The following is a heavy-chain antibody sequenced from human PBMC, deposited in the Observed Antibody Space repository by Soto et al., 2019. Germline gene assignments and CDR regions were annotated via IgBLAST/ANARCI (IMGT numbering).Heavy chain of an antibody. Sequence: EVQLVASGGGLVQPGRSLRLSCAASGFTFDDYAMHWVRQAPGKGLEWVSGISWNSGSIGYADSVKGRFTISRDNAKNSLYLQMNSLRAEDTALYYCAKAKRGGYGDLPRGIYFDYWGQGTLVTVSS. D-gene: IGHD4-17*01. CDR3: AKAKRGGYGDLPRGIYFDY. CDR1: GFTFDDYA. CDR2: ISWNSGSI. V-gene: IGHV3-9*01. J-gene: IGHJ4*02.